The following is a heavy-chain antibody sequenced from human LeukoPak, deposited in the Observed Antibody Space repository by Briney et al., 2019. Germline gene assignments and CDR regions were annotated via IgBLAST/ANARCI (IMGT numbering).Heavy chain of an antibody. CDR3: ARGTSIVGAKAPFDY. CDR2: ISAYNGNT. V-gene: IGHV1-18*01. J-gene: IGHJ4*02. Sequence: ASVKVSCKASGYTFTSYGISWVRQAPGQGLEWMGWISAYNGNTNYAQKLQGRVTMTTDTSTSTAYMELRSLRSDDTAVYYCARGTSIVGAKAPFDYWGQGTLVTVPS. D-gene: IGHD1-26*01. CDR1: GYTFTSYG.